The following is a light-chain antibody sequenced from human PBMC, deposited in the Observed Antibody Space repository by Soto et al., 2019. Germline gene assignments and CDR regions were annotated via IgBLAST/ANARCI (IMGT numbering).Light chain of an antibody. V-gene: IGKV3-20*01. CDR2: GAS. CDR3: QQYGSSPPT. CDR1: QSVSSSY. Sequence: EIVLTQSPGTLSLSPGERATLSCRASQSVSSSYLAWYQQKPGQALRLLIYGASSRATGIPDRFSGSGSGADFTLTISRLEPEDFAVYNCQQYGSSPPTFGQGTKVEIK. J-gene: IGKJ1*01.